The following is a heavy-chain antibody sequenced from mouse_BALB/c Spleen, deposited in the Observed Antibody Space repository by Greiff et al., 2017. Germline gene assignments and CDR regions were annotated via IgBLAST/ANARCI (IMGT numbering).Heavy chain of an antibody. CDR3: ARSLYGNSFAY. Sequence: EVQLVESGGGLVQPGGSRKLSCAASGFTFSSFGMHWVRQAPEKGLEWVAYISSGSSTIYYADTVKGRFTISRDNPKNTLFLQMTSLRSEDTAMYYCARSLYGNSFAYWGQGTLVTVSA. J-gene: IGHJ3*01. V-gene: IGHV5-17*02. CDR1: GFTFSSFG. D-gene: IGHD2-1*01. CDR2: ISSGSSTI.